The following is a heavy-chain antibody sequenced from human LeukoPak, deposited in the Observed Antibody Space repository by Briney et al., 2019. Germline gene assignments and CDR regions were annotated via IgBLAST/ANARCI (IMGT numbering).Heavy chain of an antibody. CDR3: AKTVTGSGSYYFDY. CDR2: ISGSGGST. Sequence: GGSLRLSCVASGFTFSTNAMSWVRQAPGKGLEWVSAISGSGGSTYYADSVKGRFTISRDNSKNTLYLQMNSLRAEDTAVYYCAKTVTGSGSYYFDYWGQGTLVTVSS. D-gene: IGHD3-10*01. J-gene: IGHJ4*02. V-gene: IGHV3-23*01. CDR1: GFTFSTNA.